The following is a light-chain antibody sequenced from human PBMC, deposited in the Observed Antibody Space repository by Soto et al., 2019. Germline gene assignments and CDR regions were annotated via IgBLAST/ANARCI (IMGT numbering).Light chain of an antibody. V-gene: IGKV3-20*01. CDR3: QQYDSSPIT. Sequence: EIVLTQSPGTLSLSPGERATLSCRASQSVISTYLAWYQQKPGQAPRLLIYGASSRATGIPDRFSGSGSGTDFTLTISRLEPEDFAVYYCQQYDSSPITFGQGTRLEIK. CDR1: QSVISTY. J-gene: IGKJ5*01. CDR2: GAS.